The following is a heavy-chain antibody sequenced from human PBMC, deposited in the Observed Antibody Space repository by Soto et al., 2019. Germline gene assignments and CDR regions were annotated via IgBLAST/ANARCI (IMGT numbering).Heavy chain of an antibody. J-gene: IGHJ5*02. CDR1: GGTFSRHA. CDR3: ARASIHGSSWYFWFDP. D-gene: IGHD6-13*01. Sequence: QVQLVQSGAELRKPGSSVKVSCKSSGGTFSRHAINWVRQAPGQGLEWMRGIIPLFGTTNYAQKFKGRLTITADESTNTTYMELSSLKSEDAAVYYCARASIHGSSWYFWFDPWGQGTLVTVSS. V-gene: IGHV1-69*01. CDR2: IIPLFGTT.